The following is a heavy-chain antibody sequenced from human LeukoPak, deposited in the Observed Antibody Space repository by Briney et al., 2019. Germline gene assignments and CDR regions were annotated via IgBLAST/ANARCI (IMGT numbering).Heavy chain of an antibody. CDR1: GGSISSSSYY. CDR3: ACLQYSSGWYFDY. V-gene: IGHV4-39*01. CDR2: ISYSGST. J-gene: IGHJ4*02. Sequence: SETLSLTCTVSGGSISSSSYYWGWIRQPPGKGLEWIGSISYSGSTYYNPSLRSRVTISVDTSKKQFSLKLSSVTAADTAVYYCACLQYSSGWYFDYWGQGTLVTVSS. D-gene: IGHD6-19*01.